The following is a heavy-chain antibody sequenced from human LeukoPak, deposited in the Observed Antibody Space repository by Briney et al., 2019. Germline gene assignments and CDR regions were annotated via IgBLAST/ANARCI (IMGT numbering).Heavy chain of an antibody. CDR2: IYSGGGT. CDR3: ARAPYSSRRLDY. D-gene: IGHD6-13*01. CDR1: GFTLSSNY. Sequence: PGGSLRLSCEASGFTLSSNYMSWVRQAPGKGLEWVSVIYSGGGTYYADSMNGRFTIAKDNSKNPLYLQMNSLRAEDTAVYYCARAPYSSRRLDYWGQGTLVTVSS. J-gene: IGHJ4*02. V-gene: IGHV3-53*01.